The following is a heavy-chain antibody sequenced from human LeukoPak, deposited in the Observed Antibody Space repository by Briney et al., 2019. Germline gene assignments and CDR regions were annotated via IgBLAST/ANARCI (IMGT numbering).Heavy chain of an antibody. Sequence: SETLSPTCTVSGSSIGSSTYYWGWIRQPPGKGLEWIGTIYYSGSTYYNPSLKSRVTISVDTSKNQFSLRLSSVTAADTAVYYCARTTDSSSYYSHFDYWGQGTLVTVSS. CDR3: ARTTDSSSYYSHFDY. J-gene: IGHJ4*02. D-gene: IGHD3-22*01. V-gene: IGHV4-39*01. CDR2: IYYSGST. CDR1: GSSIGSSTYY.